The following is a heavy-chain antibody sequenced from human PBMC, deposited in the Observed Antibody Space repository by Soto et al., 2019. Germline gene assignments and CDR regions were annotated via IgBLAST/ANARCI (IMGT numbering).Heavy chain of an antibody. CDR1: GDNSFRNGVA. CDR3: ARGNALDV. CDR2: TYYRSKWFH. Sequence: SQTLSLTCAISGDNSFRNGVAWNWIRQSPSRGLEWLGRTYYRSKWFHDYAASVKSRITINPDTSKNQFSLELNSMTPEDTAVYYCARGNALDVWGQGTVVTVSS. V-gene: IGHV6-1*01. J-gene: IGHJ3*01. D-gene: IGHD3-10*01.